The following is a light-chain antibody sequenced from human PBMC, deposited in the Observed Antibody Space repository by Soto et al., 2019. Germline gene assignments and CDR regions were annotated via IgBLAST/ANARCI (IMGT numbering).Light chain of an antibody. Sequence: QSVLTQPPSASGTPGQRVTISCSGSTSNIGKNYVYWYQQLPGTAPKLLIYTNNQRPSGVSDRFSGSKSGTSASLAISGLRPEDEADYSCAVWDDSLSGWVFGGGTKLTVL. CDR3: AVWDDSLSGWV. J-gene: IGLJ3*02. CDR2: TNN. CDR1: TSNIGKNY. V-gene: IGLV1-47*02.